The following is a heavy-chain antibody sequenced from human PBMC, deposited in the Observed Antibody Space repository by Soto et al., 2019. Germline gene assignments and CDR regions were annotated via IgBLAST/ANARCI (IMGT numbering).Heavy chain of an antibody. J-gene: IGHJ5*02. CDR2: ISSNGGST. Sequence: GSLRPAGSASGFTFGSYAMHWVRQAPGKGLEYVSAISSNGGSTYYADSVKGRFTISRDNSKNTLYLQMSSLRAEDTAVYYCVKGTLPALFLNWFDPWGQGTLVTVYS. V-gene: IGHV3-64D*06. CDR3: VKGTLPALFLNWFDP. CDR1: GFTFGSYA. D-gene: IGHD2-21*01.